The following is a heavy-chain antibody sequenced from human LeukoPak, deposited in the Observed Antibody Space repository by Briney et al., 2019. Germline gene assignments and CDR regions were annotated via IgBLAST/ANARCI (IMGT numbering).Heavy chain of an antibody. CDR3: ARALAAAGSY. CDR2: INQDGSQK. J-gene: IGHJ4*02. V-gene: IGHV3-7*01. D-gene: IGHD6-25*01. Sequence: GGSLRLSCAASGFTFSDYWMHWVRQAPGKGLEWVANINQDGSQKYYVDSVKGRFTISRDNAKNSLYLQINSLRAEDTAVYYCARALAAAGSYWGQGTLVTVSS. CDR1: GFTFSDYW.